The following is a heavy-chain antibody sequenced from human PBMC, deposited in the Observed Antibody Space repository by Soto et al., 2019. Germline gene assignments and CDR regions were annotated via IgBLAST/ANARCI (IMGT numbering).Heavy chain of an antibody. D-gene: IGHD3-9*01. CDR2: IIPIFGTA. V-gene: IGHV1-69*01. CDR3: ARLVASETGYGMDV. J-gene: IGHJ6*02. Sequence: QVQLVQSGAEVKTPGSSVKVSCKASGGTFSSYAISWVRQAPGQGLEWMGGIIPIFGTANYAQKFQGRVTITADESTRTAYMELSSLRSEDTAVYYCARLVASETGYGMDVWGQGTTVTVSS. CDR1: GGTFSSYA.